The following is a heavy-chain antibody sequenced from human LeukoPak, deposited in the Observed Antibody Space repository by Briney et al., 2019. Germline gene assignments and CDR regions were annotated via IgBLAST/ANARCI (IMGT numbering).Heavy chain of an antibody. J-gene: IGHJ4*02. CDR1: GGSFSGYY. V-gene: IGHV4-34*01. CDR3: AREAVEQLVFDY. CDR2: INHSGST. Sequence: SETLSLTCAVYGGSFSGYYWSWIRQPPGKGLEWIGEINHSGSTNYNPSLKSRVTISVDTSKNQFSLRLSSVTAADTAVYYCAREAVEQLVFDYWGQGTLVAVSS. D-gene: IGHD6-6*01.